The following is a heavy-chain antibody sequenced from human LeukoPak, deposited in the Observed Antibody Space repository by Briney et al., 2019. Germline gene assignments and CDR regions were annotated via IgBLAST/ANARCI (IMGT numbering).Heavy chain of an antibody. CDR2: IKQDGRKK. V-gene: IGHV3-7*01. CDR1: GFTFSYYW. CDR3: ARDRPNYYASGSYYGIDY. D-gene: IGHD3-10*01. J-gene: IGHJ4*02. Sequence: GGSLRLSCAASGFTFSYYWMNWVRQAPGKGREWVANIKQDGRKKQYADSVKGRFTISRDNAKNSLYLQMSSLRAEDTAVYYCARDRPNYYASGSYYGIDYWGQGTLLTVSS.